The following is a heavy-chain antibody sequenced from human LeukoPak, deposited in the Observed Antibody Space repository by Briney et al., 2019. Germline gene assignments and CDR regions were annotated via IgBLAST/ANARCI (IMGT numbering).Heavy chain of an antibody. CDR2: IIPIFGTA. D-gene: IGHD5-12*01. CDR1: GGTFRSYA. CDR3: ARVEDSGYDYWFDP. Sequence: ASVKVSCKASGGTFRSYAISWVRQAPGQGLEWMGGIIPIFGTANYAQKFQGRVTITADESTSTAYMELSSLRSEDTAVYYCARVEDSGYDYWFDPWGQGTLVTVSS. J-gene: IGHJ5*02. V-gene: IGHV1-69*13.